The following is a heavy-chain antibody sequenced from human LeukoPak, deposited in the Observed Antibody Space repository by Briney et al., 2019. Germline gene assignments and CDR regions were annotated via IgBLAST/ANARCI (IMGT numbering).Heavy chain of an antibody. V-gene: IGHV3-23*01. CDR1: GFTFSSYA. CDR3: AKSGSGWYYFDY. CDR2: ISGSGGST. D-gene: IGHD6-19*01. J-gene: IGHJ4*02. Sequence: GESLKISCAASGFTFSSYAMSWVRQAPGKGLEWVSAISGSGGSTYYADPVKGRFTITRDNSTNTLYLQMNSLRAEDTAVYYCAKSGSGWYYFDYWGQGTLVTVSS.